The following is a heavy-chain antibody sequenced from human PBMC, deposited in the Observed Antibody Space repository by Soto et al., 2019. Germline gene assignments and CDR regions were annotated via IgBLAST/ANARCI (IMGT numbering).Heavy chain of an antibody. V-gene: IGHV4-59*01. D-gene: IGHD6-13*01. CDR1: GGSISSYY. J-gene: IGHJ6*02. CDR3: ARALARRYRSLRTAYYYGMDV. Sequence: QVQLQESGPGLVKPSETLSLTCTVSGGSISSYYWSWIRQPPGKGLEWIGYIYYGGSTNYNPSLRSRVTIAVDTSKNQFSLKLSSVTAADTAVYYCARALARRYRSLRTAYYYGMDVWGQGTTVTVSS. CDR2: IYYGGST.